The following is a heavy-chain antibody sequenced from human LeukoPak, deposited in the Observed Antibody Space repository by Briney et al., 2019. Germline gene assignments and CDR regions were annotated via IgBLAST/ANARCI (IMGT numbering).Heavy chain of an antibody. CDR1: GGSLGSSSYY. CDR2: IYYSGGT. Sequence: PSQTMSLASNVDGGSLGSSSYYWGWIRQPPGKGLEWIGSIYYSGGTYYNPSLKSRCTISVDTSKNQLSLTVSYVTTRPTAVYYCARGRRWFGGLVAGNWFDPWGQGTLVTVSS. CDR3: ARGRRWFGGLVAGNWFDP. V-gene: IGHV4-39*07. D-gene: IGHD3-10*01. J-gene: IGHJ5*02.